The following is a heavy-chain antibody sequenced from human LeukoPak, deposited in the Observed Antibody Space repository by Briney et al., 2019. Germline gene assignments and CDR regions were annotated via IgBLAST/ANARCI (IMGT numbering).Heavy chain of an antibody. CDR3: AKKTIFWSGYSYFDY. Sequence: GRSLRLSCAASGFTFSSYAMHWVRQAPGKGLEWVSAISGSGGSTYCADSVKGRFTISRDNSKNTLYLQMNSLRAEDTAVYYCAKKTIFWSGYSYFDYWGQGTLVTVSS. D-gene: IGHD3-3*01. J-gene: IGHJ4*02. V-gene: IGHV3-23*01. CDR2: ISGSGGST. CDR1: GFTFSSYA.